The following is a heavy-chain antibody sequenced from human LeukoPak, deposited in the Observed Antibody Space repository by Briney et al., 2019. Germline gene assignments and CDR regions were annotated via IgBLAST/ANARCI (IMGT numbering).Heavy chain of an antibody. V-gene: IGHV4-38-2*01. CDR1: GYSISSGYY. Sequence: PSETLSLTCAVSGYSISSGYYWGWIRQPPGKGLEWIGSIYHSGSTYYNPSLKSRVTISVDTSKNQFSLKLSSVTAADTAVYYCARGYSSSSGRPDYWGQGTQVTVSS. J-gene: IGHJ4*02. D-gene: IGHD6-6*01. CDR3: ARGYSSSSGRPDY. CDR2: IYHSGST.